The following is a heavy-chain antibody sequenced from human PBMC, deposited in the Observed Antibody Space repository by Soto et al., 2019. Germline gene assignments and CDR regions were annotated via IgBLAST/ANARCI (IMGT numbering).Heavy chain of an antibody. J-gene: IGHJ4*02. Sequence: PSETLSLTCTVSGGSISSYYWSWIRQPPGKGLEWIGYIYYSGSTNYNPSLKSRVTISVDTSKNQFSLKLSSVTAADTAVYYCASSFTVPAVIGYWGQGTLVTVS. D-gene: IGHD2-2*02. CDR3: ASSFTVPAVIGY. CDR2: IYYSGST. CDR1: GGSISSYY. V-gene: IGHV4-59*01.